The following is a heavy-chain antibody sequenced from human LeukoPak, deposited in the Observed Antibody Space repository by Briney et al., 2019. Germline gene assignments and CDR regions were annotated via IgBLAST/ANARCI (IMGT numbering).Heavy chain of an antibody. Sequence: SETLSLTCTVSGGSISSYYWSWIRQPPGKGLEWIGYTYYSGSTNYNPSLKSRVTISVDTSKNQFSLKLSSVTAADTAVYYCARGNYGSGSYKNPFDYWGQGTLVTVSS. CDR1: GGSISSYY. V-gene: IGHV4-59*01. J-gene: IGHJ4*02. CDR3: ARGNYGSGSYKNPFDY. D-gene: IGHD3-10*01. CDR2: TYYSGST.